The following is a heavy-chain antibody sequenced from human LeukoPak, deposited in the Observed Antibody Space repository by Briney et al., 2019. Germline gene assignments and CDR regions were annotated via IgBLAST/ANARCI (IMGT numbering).Heavy chain of an antibody. CDR2: IKGDGSKT. V-gene: IGHV3-7*01. J-gene: IGHJ4*02. CDR3: VRDLPDY. CDR1: GFIFSSFW. Sequence: GGSLRLSCAASGFIFSSFWMGWVRQAPGKGLEWVANIKGDGSKTFYVDSVKGRFTISRDNAKNSLYLQMNSLKAEDTAVYYCVRDLPDYWGQGTLVTVSS.